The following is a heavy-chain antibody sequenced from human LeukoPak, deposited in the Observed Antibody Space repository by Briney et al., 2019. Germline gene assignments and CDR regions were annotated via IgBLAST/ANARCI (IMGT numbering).Heavy chain of an antibody. V-gene: IGHV1-2*02. D-gene: IGHD4-23*01. CDR1: GYTFTGYY. Sequence: GASVKVSCKASGYTFTGYYMHWVRQAPGQGLEWMGWINPNSGGTNYAQKFQGRVTMTRDTSISTAYTELSRLRSDDTAVYYCARPHDYGGNSPFDYWGQGTLVTVSS. CDR3: ARPHDYGGNSPFDY. J-gene: IGHJ4*02. CDR2: INPNSGGT.